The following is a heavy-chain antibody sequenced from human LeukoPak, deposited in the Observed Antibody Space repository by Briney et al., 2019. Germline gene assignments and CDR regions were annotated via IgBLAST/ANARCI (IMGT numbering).Heavy chain of an antibody. D-gene: IGHD5-24*01. CDR2: INSDGSST. CDR3: ARDGGDGYNYGSDY. Sequence: PGGSLRLSCAASGFTFSSYWMHWVRQAPGKGLVWVSRINSDGSSTSYADSAKGRFTISRDNAKNTLCLQMNSLRAEDTAVYYCARDGGDGYNYGSDYWGQGTLVTVSS. CDR1: GFTFSSYW. J-gene: IGHJ4*02. V-gene: IGHV3-74*01.